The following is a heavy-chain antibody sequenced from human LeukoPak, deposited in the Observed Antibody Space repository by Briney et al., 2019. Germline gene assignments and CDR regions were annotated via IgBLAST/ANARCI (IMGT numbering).Heavy chain of an antibody. CDR2: INPNSGGT. D-gene: IGHD6-19*01. J-gene: IGHJ4*02. Sequence: ASVKVSCKASGYSFTSHYMHWVRQAPGQGLEWMGWINPNSGGTKYAQKFQGRVTMTRDTSISTAYMELSRLRSDDTAVYYCARDQAVGPQRPYFDYWGQGTLVTVSS. V-gene: IGHV1-2*02. CDR3: ARDQAVGPQRPYFDY. CDR1: GYSFTSHY.